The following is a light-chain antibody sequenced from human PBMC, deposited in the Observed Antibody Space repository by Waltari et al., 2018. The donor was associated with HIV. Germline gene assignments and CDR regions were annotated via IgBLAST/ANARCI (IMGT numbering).Light chain of an antibody. CDR3: QQTYSVSIT. V-gene: IGKV1-39*01. J-gene: IGKJ5*01. Sequence: QLTQSPSSLSASLGDTVTITCRASQNIKTFLNWYQRRPGKAPRLLIYGVSGLPTGVPSRFTGGGSGADFTLTINNLQPEDFASYFCQQTYSVSITFGPGTRVEI. CDR1: QNIKTF. CDR2: GVS.